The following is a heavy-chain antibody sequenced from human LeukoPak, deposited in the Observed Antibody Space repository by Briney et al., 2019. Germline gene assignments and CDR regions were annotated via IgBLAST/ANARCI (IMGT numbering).Heavy chain of an antibody. CDR2: ISGDGGST. CDR1: GFIFDNYA. J-gene: IGHJ4*02. Sequence: TGGSLRLSCAAPGFIFDNYAIHWVRQAPGKGREWFSLISGDGGSTFYADSVRGRFTISRDNTRKSLSLQMSSLRSEDTALYYCARESETSGWYDYWGQGTLVTVSS. V-gene: IGHV3-43*02. CDR3: ARESETSGWYDY. D-gene: IGHD6-19*01.